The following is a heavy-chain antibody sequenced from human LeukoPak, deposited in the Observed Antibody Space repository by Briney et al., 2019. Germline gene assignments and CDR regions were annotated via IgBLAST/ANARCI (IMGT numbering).Heavy chain of an antibody. J-gene: IGHJ4*02. D-gene: IGHD6-13*01. CDR1: GFTFSSYW. CDR2: IKQDGSEK. Sequence: GGSLRLSCAASGFTFSSYWMSWVRQAPGKGLEWVASIKQDGSEKYYVGSVKGRFTISRDNAKNSLYLQMNSLTVEDTAVYYRASGAQGSSWETTFDYWGQGTLVTVSS. CDR3: ASGAQGSSWETTFDY. V-gene: IGHV3-7*03.